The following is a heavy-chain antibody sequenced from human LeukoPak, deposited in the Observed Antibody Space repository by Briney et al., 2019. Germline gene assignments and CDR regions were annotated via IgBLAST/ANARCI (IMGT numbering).Heavy chain of an antibody. D-gene: IGHD3-3*01. Sequence: GGSLRLSCAASGFTFSSYGMHWVRQAPGKGLEWVAFIRYDGSNKYYADSVKGRFTISRDNSKNTLYLQMNSLRAEDTAVYYCARDYRNGVGGFDPWGQGTLVTVSS. V-gene: IGHV3-30*02. CDR1: GFTFSSYG. J-gene: IGHJ5*02. CDR3: ARDYRNGVGGFDP. CDR2: IRYDGSNK.